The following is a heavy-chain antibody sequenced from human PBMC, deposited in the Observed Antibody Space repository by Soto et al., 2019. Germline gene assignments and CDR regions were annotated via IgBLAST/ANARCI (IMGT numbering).Heavy chain of an antibody. CDR3: AKGRGQKWNVDY. CDR2: ISGSGGTA. CDR1: GFTFSSYA. J-gene: IGHJ4*02. D-gene: IGHD1-1*01. Sequence: EVQLLESGGGSVQPGGSLRLSCAASGFTFSSYAMHWVRRPPGKGLEWVSSISGSGGTAYYAASVKGRFSISRDSLVNTLYLQVNSQRAEDTAVYYCAKGRGQKWNVDYCGQGTVVTVSP. V-gene: IGHV3-23*01.